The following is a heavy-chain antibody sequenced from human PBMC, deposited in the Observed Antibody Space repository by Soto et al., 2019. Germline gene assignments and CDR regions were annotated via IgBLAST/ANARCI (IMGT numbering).Heavy chain of an antibody. CDR1: GFTFTNYV. D-gene: IGHD3-3*01. Sequence: QVQLVQSGAEVKKPGASVKVSCKTFGFTFTNYVLFWVRQAPGQRLEWVGWIHAGNGNTESSEKFQGRVTLTTDTSAITAYMELSSLRSEDTALYYCARDVFYHFRTVSPSHFFDFWGQGSLVTVSS. CDR2: IHAGNGNT. V-gene: IGHV1-3*01. J-gene: IGHJ4*02. CDR3: ARDVFYHFRTVSPSHFFDF.